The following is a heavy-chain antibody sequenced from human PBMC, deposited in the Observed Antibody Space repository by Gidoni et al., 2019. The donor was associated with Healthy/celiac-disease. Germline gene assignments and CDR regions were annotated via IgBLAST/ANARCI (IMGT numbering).Heavy chain of an antibody. CDR2: IIPIFGTA. CDR3: ARDRDNWNRRGLDY. D-gene: IGHD1-20*01. CDR1: GGPVSSYA. V-gene: IGHV1-69*01. Sequence: QVQLVQSGAEVKKPGSSVKVSCKASGGPVSSYAISWVRQAPGQGLEWMGGIIPIFGTANNAQKFQGRVTITADESTSTAYMELSSLRSEDTAVYYCARDRDNWNRRGLDYWGQGTLVTVSS. J-gene: IGHJ4*02.